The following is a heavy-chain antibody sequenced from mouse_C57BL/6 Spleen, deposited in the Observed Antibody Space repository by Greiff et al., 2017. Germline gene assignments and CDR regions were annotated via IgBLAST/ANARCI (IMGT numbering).Heavy chain of an antibody. CDR1: GYTFTSYW. D-gene: IGHD2-2*01. J-gene: IGHJ2*01. CDR2: IYPSDSET. Sequence: QVQLQQPGAELVRPGSSAKLSCKASGYTFTSYWMDWVKQRPGQGLEWIGNIYPSDSETHYNQKFKDKATLTVDKSSSTAYMQLSSLTSEDSAVYYCARLVDYFDYWGQGTTLTVSS. V-gene: IGHV1-61*01. CDR3: ARLVDYFDY.